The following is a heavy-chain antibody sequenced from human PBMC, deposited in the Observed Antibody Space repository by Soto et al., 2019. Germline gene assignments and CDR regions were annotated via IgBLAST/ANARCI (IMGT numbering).Heavy chain of an antibody. CDR1: GFTFSSYA. J-gene: IGHJ4*02. D-gene: IGHD6-19*01. Sequence: HPGGSLRLSCAASGFTFSSYAMSWVRQTPGKGLEWVSTLSGSGGTTYYADSVKGQFTISRDNSKSTLYLQMNSLRAEDTAVYYCAKRTSGWYFDYWGQGTLVTVSS. V-gene: IGHV3-23*01. CDR2: LSGSGGTT. CDR3: AKRTSGWYFDY.